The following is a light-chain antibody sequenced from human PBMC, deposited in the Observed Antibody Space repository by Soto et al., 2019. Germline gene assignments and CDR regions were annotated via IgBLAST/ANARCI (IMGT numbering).Light chain of an antibody. J-gene: IGLJ2*01. CDR1: SSNIGGYS. CDR3: AARDDSLNGPV. CDR2: NNN. V-gene: IGLV1-44*01. Sequence: QSVLTQPPSASGTPGQRVTISCSGSSSNIGGYSVNWYQQLPGTAPKLLIYNNNQRPSGVPDRFSGSKSGTSASLAISGLQSEDEADYYCAARDDSLNGPVFGGGTKLTVL.